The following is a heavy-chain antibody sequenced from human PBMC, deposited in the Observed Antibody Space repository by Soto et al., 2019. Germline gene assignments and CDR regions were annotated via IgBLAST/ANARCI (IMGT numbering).Heavy chain of an antibody. J-gene: IGHJ6*02. Sequence: GSLRLAWAASGSTFSSYAMGGVRQAPGKGLDWVSVISGSGGITYSADSVKGRLTISRDNSKTILYLQMHSLRAEDTAVYYCAKGIPDTGGYYYYSMDVWGQGTEVTVYS. D-gene: IGHD5-18*01. CDR3: AKGIPDTGGYYYYSMDV. CDR1: GSTFSSYA. CDR2: ISGSGGIT. V-gene: IGHV3-23*01.